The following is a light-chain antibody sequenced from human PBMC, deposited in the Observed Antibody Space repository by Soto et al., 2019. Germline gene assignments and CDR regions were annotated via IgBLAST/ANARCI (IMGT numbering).Light chain of an antibody. CDR2: RTS. Sequence: MTEAPATLPGSPGERTTISCRASQSVSANLAWYQHKPGQAPRLLIYRTSTRATGIPARFSGSGSGTHFILSISSLQSEDFAIYYCQQYSDWPRTFGQGTKVDIK. CDR3: QQYSDWPRT. CDR1: QSVSAN. J-gene: IGKJ1*01. V-gene: IGKV3-15*01.